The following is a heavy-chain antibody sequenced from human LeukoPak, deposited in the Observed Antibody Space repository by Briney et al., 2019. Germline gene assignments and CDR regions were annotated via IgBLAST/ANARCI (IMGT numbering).Heavy chain of an antibody. CDR2: IYHSGST. CDR3: ARAPYGSGSYYPFDY. D-gene: IGHD3-10*01. CDR1: GYSISSGYF. V-gene: IGHV4-38-2*01. J-gene: IGHJ4*02. Sequence: SETLSLTCAVSGYSISSGYFWGWIRPPPGKGLEWIGSIYHSGSTYYNPSLKSRVTISVDTSKNQFSLKLSSVTAADTAVYYCARAPYGSGSYYPFDYWGQGTLVTVSS.